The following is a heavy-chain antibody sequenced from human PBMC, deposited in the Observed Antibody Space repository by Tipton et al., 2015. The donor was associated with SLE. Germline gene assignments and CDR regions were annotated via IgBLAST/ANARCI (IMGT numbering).Heavy chain of an antibody. V-gene: IGHV4-39*01. Sequence: TLSLTCTVSGGSISSSRYYWGWIRQPPGRGLEWIGSIYYSGSTYYNPSLKSRVTISVDTSKNQFSLKLSSVTASDTAVYYCARHGRMCSGGSCYSDCADYWGQGTLVTASS. CDR1: GGSISSSRYY. CDR3: ARHGRMCSGGSCYSDCADY. J-gene: IGHJ4*02. D-gene: IGHD2-15*01. CDR2: IYYSGST.